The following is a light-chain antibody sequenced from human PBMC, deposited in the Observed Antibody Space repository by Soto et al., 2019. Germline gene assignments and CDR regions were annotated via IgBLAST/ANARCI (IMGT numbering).Light chain of an antibody. V-gene: IGKV1-33*01. Sequence: DLQMTQFPSSLSASVGDRVTITCQASQDISNYLNWYQQKPGKAPKLLIYDASTLETGVPSRFSGSGSGTDFTFTISSLQPEDIATYYCQQYDNVPIFTFGPGTKVDI. CDR3: QQYDNVPIFT. J-gene: IGKJ3*01. CDR2: DAS. CDR1: QDISNY.